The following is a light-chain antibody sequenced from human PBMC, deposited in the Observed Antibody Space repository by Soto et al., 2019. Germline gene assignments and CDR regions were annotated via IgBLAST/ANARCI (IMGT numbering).Light chain of an antibody. CDR1: QSVSSN. V-gene: IGKV3-15*01. Sequence: EIVMTQSPATLSVSPGERATLSCRASQSVSSNLAWYQQKPGQAPRLLIYGASTRATGIPARFSGSGSGTEFTLTISSLQSEEFAVYYWQQYNNWPTFGPGTKVDIK. CDR2: GAS. CDR3: QQYNNWPT. J-gene: IGKJ3*01.